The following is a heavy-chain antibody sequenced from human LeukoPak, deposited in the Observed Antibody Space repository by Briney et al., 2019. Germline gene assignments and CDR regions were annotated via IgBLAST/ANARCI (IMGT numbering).Heavy chain of an antibody. CDR2: ININTGNP. V-gene: IGHV7-4-1*02. D-gene: IGHD3-3*01. Sequence: ASVKVSCKASGHTFTSYAMNWVRQAPGQGLEWMGWININTGNPTYGQGFTGRFVFSVDTSVNTAYLQISSLEAEDTAVYYCARRLEPHNKRAFDIWGQGTMVTVSS. J-gene: IGHJ3*02. CDR1: GHTFTSYA. CDR3: ARRLEPHNKRAFDI.